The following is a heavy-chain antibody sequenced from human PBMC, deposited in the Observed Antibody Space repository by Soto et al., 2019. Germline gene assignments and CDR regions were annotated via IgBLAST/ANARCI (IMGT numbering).Heavy chain of an antibody. CDR1: GGSFSGYY. D-gene: IGHD3-10*01. CDR3: ARINVLLWFGELLKPYYYYYGMDV. CDR2: INHSGST. V-gene: IGHV4-34*01. J-gene: IGHJ6*02. Sequence: SETLSLTCAVYGGSFSGYYWSWIRQPPGKGLEWIGEINHSGSTNYNPSLKSRVTISVDTSKNQFSLKLSSVTAADTAVYYCARINVLLWFGELLKPYYYYYGMDVWGQGTTVTVSS.